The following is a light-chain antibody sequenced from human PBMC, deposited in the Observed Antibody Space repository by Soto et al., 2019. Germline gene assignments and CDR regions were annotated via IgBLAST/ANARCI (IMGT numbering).Light chain of an antibody. Sequence: ETAMTQSPATLSVSPGERATLSCRASQSVSTNLAWYQQKPGQAPRLLIYGASNRATGIPARFSGSGSGTEFTLTISSLQSEDFAVYYCHQYNDWPRFGGGTKVDIK. V-gene: IGKV3-15*01. CDR2: GAS. CDR1: QSVSTN. J-gene: IGKJ4*01. CDR3: HQYNDWPR.